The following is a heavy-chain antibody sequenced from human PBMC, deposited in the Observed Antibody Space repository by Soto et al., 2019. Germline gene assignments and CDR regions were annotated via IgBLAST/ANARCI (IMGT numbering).Heavy chain of an antibody. CDR3: ARQIDFWSGHFSYHYNGMDV. J-gene: IGHJ6*02. Sequence: ESLRISCKGSGYTFSSYWIAWVRQMPGKGLEWMGIIYPGESDTRYNPPFQGQVTISVDKSVSTAYLQWRSLKASDTAMYYCARQIDFWSGHFSYHYNGMDVWSQGTAVIVSS. CDR1: GYTFSSYW. V-gene: IGHV5-51*01. D-gene: IGHD3-3*01. CDR2: IYPGESDT.